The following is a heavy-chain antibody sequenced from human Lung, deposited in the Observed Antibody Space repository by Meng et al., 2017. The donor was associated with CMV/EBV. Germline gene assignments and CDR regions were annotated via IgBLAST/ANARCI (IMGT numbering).Heavy chain of an antibody. CDR1: GFTFSNYA. CDR3: ANSPGVYGSFFDY. CDR2: ISGRGLST. V-gene: IGHV3-23*01. J-gene: IGHJ4*02. Sequence: GEXXKISCAASGFTFSNYAISWVRQAPGKGLEWVSTISGRGLSTYSADSVKGRCTISRDNSKNTLYLQMFNLRAPDTAVYDCANSPGVYGSFFDYWGQGNXVNGAS. D-gene: IGHD3-10*01.